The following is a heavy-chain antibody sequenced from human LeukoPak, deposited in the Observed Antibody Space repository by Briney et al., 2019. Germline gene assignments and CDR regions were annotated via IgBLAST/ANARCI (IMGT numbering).Heavy chain of an antibody. CDR1: GGSVSSSSYY. CDR3: ARQNIYCSRTSCYEVDWFDP. D-gene: IGHD2-2*01. V-gene: IGHV4-39*01. CDR2: RYYSGST. J-gene: IGHJ5*02. Sequence: SETLSLTCTVSGGSVSSSSYYWGWIRQPPGKGLEWFGGRYYSGSTYYNPSLKSRVTISVDTSKNQFSLKLSSVTAADTAVYYCARQNIYCSRTSCYEVDWFDPWGQGTLVTASS.